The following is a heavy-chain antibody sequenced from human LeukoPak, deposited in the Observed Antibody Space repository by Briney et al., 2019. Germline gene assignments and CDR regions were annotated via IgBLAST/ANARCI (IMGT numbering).Heavy chain of an antibody. CDR2: ISYDGVNK. CDR3: AKGQRDYYDSNGLDY. Sequence: TGGSLRLSCAASGFIFGSYGMHWVRQAPGKGLEWVAFISYDGVNKHYADSVKGRLTISRDNSKNTLYVQLNSLRAEDTAVYYCAKGQRDYYDSNGLDYWGQGTLVTVSS. D-gene: IGHD3-22*01. CDR1: GFIFGSYG. J-gene: IGHJ4*02. V-gene: IGHV3-30*18.